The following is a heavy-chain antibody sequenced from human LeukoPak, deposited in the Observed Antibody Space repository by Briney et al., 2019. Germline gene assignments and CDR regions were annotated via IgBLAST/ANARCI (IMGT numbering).Heavy chain of an antibody. V-gene: IGHV1-18*01. CDR1: GYTFTSYG. CDR3: ARTAIGENWFDP. J-gene: IGHJ5*02. Sequence: ASVKVSCKASGYTFTSYGISGVGQAPGQGLEGMGWISAYNGNTNYAQKLQGRVTMTTDTSTSTAYMELRSLRSDDTAVYYCARTAIGENWFDPWGQGTLVTVSS. D-gene: IGHD2-21*02. CDR2: ISAYNGNT.